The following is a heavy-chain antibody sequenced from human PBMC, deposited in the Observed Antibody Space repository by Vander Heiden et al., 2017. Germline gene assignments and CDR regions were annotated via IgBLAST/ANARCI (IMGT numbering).Heavy chain of an antibody. CDR1: GYNFPSYW. CDR2: VFPRDSDT. J-gene: IGHJ4*02. CDR3: ARTFGAFDY. D-gene: IGHD2-15*01. Sequence: VQLVQPGAEGEEPEVTLQISCTGFGYNFPSYWIHCVRRVLVKGLEWMGMVFPRDSDTRYNPSFRGHVTISVDKSTSTAYLQWSRLKASDTAIYHCARTFGAFDYWGQGTLFTVSS. V-gene: IGHV5-51*01.